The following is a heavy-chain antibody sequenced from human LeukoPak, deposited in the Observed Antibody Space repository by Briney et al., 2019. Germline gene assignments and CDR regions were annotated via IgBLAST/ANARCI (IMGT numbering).Heavy chain of an antibody. V-gene: IGHV4-34*01. CDR3: ARVLAKMDSSPQDY. Sequence: SETLSLTCTVSGGSISSYYWSWIRQPPGKGLEWIGEIYHSGGTNYHPSLKSRVTISVDTSKNQFSLTLSSVTAADTAVYYCARVLAKMDSSPQDYWGQGTLVTVSS. CDR1: GGSISSYY. D-gene: IGHD6-13*01. J-gene: IGHJ4*02. CDR2: IYHSGGT.